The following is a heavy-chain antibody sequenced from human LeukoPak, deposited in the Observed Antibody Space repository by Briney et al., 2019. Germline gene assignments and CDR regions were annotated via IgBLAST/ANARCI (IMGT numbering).Heavy chain of an antibody. D-gene: IGHD6-13*01. J-gene: IGHJ3*02. V-gene: IGHV4-4*02. CDR1: GGSISSSNW. Sequence: PSETLSLTCAVSGGSISSSNWWSWVRQPPGKGLGWIGEIYHSGSTNYNPSLKSRVTISVDKSKNQFSLKLSSVTAADTAVYYCARGGSSSWNDAFDIWGQGTMVTVSS. CDR3: ARGGSSSWNDAFDI. CDR2: IYHSGST.